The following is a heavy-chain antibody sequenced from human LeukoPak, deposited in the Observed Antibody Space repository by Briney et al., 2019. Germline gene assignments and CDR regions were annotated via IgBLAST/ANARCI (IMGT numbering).Heavy chain of an antibody. CDR2: INPYTGAT. CDR1: AYTSSDFY. J-gene: IGHJ5*02. CDR3: ATSTVTHTRDP. Sequence: ASVKVSFQASAYTSSDFYLNWVRQAPGQGLEWMGWINPYTGATIYAQNFQGRVTMTWDASIGTGYVELTRLTSDDTALYYCATSTVTHTRDPWGQGTLVTVSS. D-gene: IGHD1-1*01. V-gene: IGHV1-2*02.